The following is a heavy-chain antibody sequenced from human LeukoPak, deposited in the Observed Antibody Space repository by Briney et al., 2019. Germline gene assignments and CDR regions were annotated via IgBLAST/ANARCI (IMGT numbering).Heavy chain of an antibody. D-gene: IGHD4-23*01. CDR3: AREVKYGGTGNWFDP. J-gene: IGHJ5*02. CDR2: INHSGST. Sequence: SGTLSLTCAVSGGSISSSQWWSWVRQPPGKGLEWIGEINHSGSTNYNPSLKSRVTISVDTSKNQFSLKLSSVTAADTAVYYCAREVKYGGTGNWFDPWGQGTLVTVSS. CDR1: GGSISSSQW. V-gene: IGHV4-4*02.